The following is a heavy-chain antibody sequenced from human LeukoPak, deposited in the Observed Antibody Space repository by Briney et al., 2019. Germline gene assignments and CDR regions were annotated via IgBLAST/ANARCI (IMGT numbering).Heavy chain of an antibody. CDR1: GGSFSGYY. Sequence: SETLSLTCAVYGGSFSGYYWSWIRQPPGKGLEWIGEINHSGSTNYNPSLKSRVTISVDTSKNQFSLKLSSVTAADTAVYYCAREVVVIQPHNWFDPWGQGTLVTVSS. CDR3: AREVVVIQPHNWFDP. J-gene: IGHJ5*02. V-gene: IGHV4-34*01. D-gene: IGHD3-22*01. CDR2: INHSGST.